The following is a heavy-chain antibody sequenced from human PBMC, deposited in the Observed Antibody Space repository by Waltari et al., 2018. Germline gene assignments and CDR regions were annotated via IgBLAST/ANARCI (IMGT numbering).Heavy chain of an antibody. Sequence: QVQLVQSGAEVKKPGASVKVSCKVSGYTLTELSMHWVRQAPGKGLEWMGGFDPEDGETIYAQKLQGRVTITTDESTSTAYMELSSLRSEDTAVYYCARRIGSYYAFDIWGQGTMVTVSS. V-gene: IGHV1-24*01. CDR3: ARRIGSYYAFDI. CDR1: GYTLTELS. CDR2: FDPEDGET. D-gene: IGHD1-26*01. J-gene: IGHJ3*02.